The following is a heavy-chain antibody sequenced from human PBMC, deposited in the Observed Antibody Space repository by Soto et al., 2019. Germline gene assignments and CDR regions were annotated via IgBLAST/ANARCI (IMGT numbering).Heavy chain of an antibody. CDR2: ISYDGSNK. CDR1: GFSFSIYG. Sequence: QVQLVESGGGVVQPGRSLRLSCAASGFSFSIYGMHWVRQAPGKGLEWVAVISYDGSNKYYAESVKGRFTISRDTFNNTVYLQMNSLSADDTAVYYCARDMYSRWFDPWGQGTLVTVSS. CDR3: ARDMYSRWFDP. V-gene: IGHV3-33*01. D-gene: IGHD2-8*01. J-gene: IGHJ5*02.